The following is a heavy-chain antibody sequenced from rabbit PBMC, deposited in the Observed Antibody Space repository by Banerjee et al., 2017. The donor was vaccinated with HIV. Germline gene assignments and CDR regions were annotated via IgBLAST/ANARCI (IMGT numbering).Heavy chain of an antibody. D-gene: IGHD2-1*01. CDR3: ARAYSYDDYGDLDYTRLDL. Sequence: QLKETGGGLVQPGGSLTLSCKASGFDFSGYYMSWVRQAPGKGLEWIGIIYAGKGSTDYASWVNGRFTISSDNAQNTVDLQMNSLTAADTATYFCARAYSYDDYGDLDYTRLDLWGQGTLVTVS. V-gene: IGHV1S7*01. CDR2: IYAGKGST. CDR1: GFDFSGYY. J-gene: IGHJ3*01.